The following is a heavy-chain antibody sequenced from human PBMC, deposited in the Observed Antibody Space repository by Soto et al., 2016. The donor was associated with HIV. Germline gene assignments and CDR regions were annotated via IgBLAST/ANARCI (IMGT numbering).Heavy chain of an antibody. Sequence: QVQLVQSGAEVKEPGASVKISCRASGYNFTNFYLHWVRQAPGQGLEWVGIINPSDGGTDYSQKIQGRVTLTRDTSMSTVYMELSSLRSEDTAVYYCTRDRVLGPSRYWGQGTLVTVSS. CDR1: GYNFTNFY. D-gene: IGHD1-26*01. CDR3: TRDRVLGPSRY. CDR2: INPSDGGT. J-gene: IGHJ4*01. V-gene: IGHV1-46*01.